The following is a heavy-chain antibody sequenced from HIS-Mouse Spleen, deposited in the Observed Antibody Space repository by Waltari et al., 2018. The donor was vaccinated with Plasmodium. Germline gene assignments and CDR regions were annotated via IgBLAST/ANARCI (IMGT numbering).Heavy chain of an antibody. CDR1: GFTFSSYS. D-gene: IGHD6-13*01. V-gene: IGHV3-21*01. CDR2: ISSSSYI. J-gene: IGHJ4*02. CDR3: ARESSSSWYFDY. Sequence: EVQLVESGGGLVKPGGSLRLSCAASGFTFSSYSMNWVRQAPGKGLEWVSSISSSSYIYYADSVKGRFTISRDNAKNSLYLQMNSLRAEDTAVYYCARESSSSWYFDYWGQGTLVTVSS.